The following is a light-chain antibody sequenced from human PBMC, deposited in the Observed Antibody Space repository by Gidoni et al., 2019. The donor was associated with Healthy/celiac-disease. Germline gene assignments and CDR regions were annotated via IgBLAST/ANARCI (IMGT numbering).Light chain of an antibody. CDR2: AAS. V-gene: IGKV1-27*01. J-gene: IGKJ1*01. CDR3: QKYNSAPPWT. Sequence: DIQMTQSPSSLSASVGDRVTITCRASQGISNYLAWYQQKPGKVPKLLIYAASTLQSGVPSQFSGSGSGTDFTITISSLQPEDVATYYCQKYNSAPPWTFGQGTKVEIK. CDR1: QGISNY.